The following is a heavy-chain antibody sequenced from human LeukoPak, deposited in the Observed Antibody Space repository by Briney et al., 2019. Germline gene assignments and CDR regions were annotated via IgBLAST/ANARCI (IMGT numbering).Heavy chain of an antibody. CDR2: IYTSGST. V-gene: IGHV4-61*02. CDR3: ARVDSSGWYNVDY. CDR1: GYSISSGYY. Sequence: SETLSLTCTVSGYSISSGYYWGWIRQPAGKGLEWIGRIYTSGSTNYNPSLKSRVTISVDTSKNQFSLKLSSVTAADTAVYYCARVDSSGWYNVDYWGQGTLVTVSS. D-gene: IGHD6-19*01. J-gene: IGHJ4*02.